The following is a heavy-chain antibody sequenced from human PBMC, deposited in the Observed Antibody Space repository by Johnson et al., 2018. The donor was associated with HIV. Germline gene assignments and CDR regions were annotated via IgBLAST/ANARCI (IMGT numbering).Heavy chain of an antibody. J-gene: IGHJ3*02. Sequence: QVQLVESGGGLVQPGGSLRLSCAASGFTFSSYAMHWVRQAPGKGLEWVAVISYDGSNKYYADSVKGRFTISRDNSKNTLYLQMNSLRAEDTAGYYCARGGQLVACDIWCKGQWSPSLQ. D-gene: IGHD6-6*01. V-gene: IGHV3-30*04. CDR2: ISYDGSNK. CDR3: ARGGQLVACDI. CDR1: GFTFSSYA.